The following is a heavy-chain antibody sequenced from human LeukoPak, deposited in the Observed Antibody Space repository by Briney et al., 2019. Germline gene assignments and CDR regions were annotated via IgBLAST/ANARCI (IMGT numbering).Heavy chain of an antibody. CDR2: IYPGDSDT. D-gene: IGHD6-13*01. V-gene: IGHV5-51*01. Sequence: GESLKISCQASGYSFTNYWIGWVRQMPGRGLEWMGIIYPGDSDTRYSPSFQGQVTISADKSISTAYLQWSSLKASDTAMYYCARHSSVAAAGTYYYYYMDVWGKGTTVTVSS. J-gene: IGHJ6*03. CDR1: GYSFTNYW. CDR3: ARHSSVAAAGTYYYYYMDV.